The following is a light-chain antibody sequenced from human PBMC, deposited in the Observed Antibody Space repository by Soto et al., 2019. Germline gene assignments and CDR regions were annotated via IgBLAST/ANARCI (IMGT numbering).Light chain of an antibody. J-gene: IGLJ2*01. CDR2: EVT. V-gene: IGLV2-8*01. CDR3: SSYAGSNNVV. CDR1: SSDVGGYNS. Sequence: QSALTQPPSASGSPGQSVTTSCTGTSSDVGGYNSVSWYQQHPGKAPKLMIYEVTKRPSGVPDRFSGSKSGNTASLTVSGLQAEDEADYYCSSYAGSNNVVFGGGTKLTVL.